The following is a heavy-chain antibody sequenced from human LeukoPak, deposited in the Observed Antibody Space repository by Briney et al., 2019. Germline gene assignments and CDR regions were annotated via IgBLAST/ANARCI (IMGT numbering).Heavy chain of an antibody. J-gene: IGHJ4*02. CDR1: GGSISSYY. D-gene: IGHD1-26*01. V-gene: IGHV4-4*09. CDR3: ARLVGATFFDY. Sequence: SETLSLTCTVSGGSISSYYWSWIRQPPGKGLVWIGYIYTSGSTNYNPSLKSRVTISVDTSKNQFSLKLSSVTAADTAVYYCARLVGATFFDYWGQGTLVTVSS. CDR2: IYTSGST.